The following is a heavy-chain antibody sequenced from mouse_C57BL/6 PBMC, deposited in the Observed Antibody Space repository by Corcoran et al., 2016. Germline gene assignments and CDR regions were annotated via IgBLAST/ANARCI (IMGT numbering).Heavy chain of an antibody. CDR1: GYTFTDYY. Sequence: EVQLQQSGPELGKPGASVKISCKASGYTFTDYYMNWVKQSHGKSLEWIGDINPNNGGTSYNQKFKGKATLTVDKSSSTAYMELRSLTSEDSAVYYCARSRGIHSSLFDYWGQGTTLTVSS. V-gene: IGHV1-26*01. D-gene: IGHD1-1*01. CDR3: ARSRGIHSSLFDY. CDR2: INPNNGGT. J-gene: IGHJ2*01.